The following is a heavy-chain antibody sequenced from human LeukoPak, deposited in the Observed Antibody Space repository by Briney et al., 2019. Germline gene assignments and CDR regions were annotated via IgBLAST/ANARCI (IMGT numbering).Heavy chain of an antibody. V-gene: IGHV1-2*02. J-gene: IGHJ4*02. CDR2: INPNSGGT. D-gene: IGHD5-18*01. Sequence: ASVKVSCKASGYTFTGYYMRWVRQAPGQGLEWMGWINPNSGGTNYAQKFQGRVTMTRDTSISTAYMELSRLRSDDTAGYYCASPRGYSYGDLDYWGQGTLVTVSS. CDR1: GYTFTGYY. CDR3: ASPRGYSYGDLDY.